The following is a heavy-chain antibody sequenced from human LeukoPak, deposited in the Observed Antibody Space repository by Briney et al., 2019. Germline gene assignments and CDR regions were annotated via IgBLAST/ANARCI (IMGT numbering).Heavy chain of an antibody. CDR2: ISSNGGST. Sequence: GGSLRLSCAASGFTFSSYAMHWVRQAPGKGLEYVSAISSNGGSTYYANSVKGRFTISRDNSKNTLYLQMGSLRVEDTAVYYCVREGGSDWYSGWFDPWGQGTLVTVSS. J-gene: IGHJ5*02. CDR1: GFTFSSYA. D-gene: IGHD6-19*01. CDR3: VREGGSDWYSGWFDP. V-gene: IGHV3-64*01.